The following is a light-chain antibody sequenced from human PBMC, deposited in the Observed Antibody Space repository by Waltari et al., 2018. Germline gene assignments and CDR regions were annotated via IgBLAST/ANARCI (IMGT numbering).Light chain of an antibody. J-gene: IGLJ3*02. CDR1: SSNIGNFY. CDR2: ENN. Sequence: QSVLTQPPSVSAAPGQKVTISCSARSSNIGNFYVAWYQHLPGTAPKLFIYENNKRPSGIPDRFSGSKSGTSATLGITGLQTGDEADYYCGTWDSSLSAWVFGGGTKLTVL. V-gene: IGLV1-51*02. CDR3: GTWDSSLSAWV.